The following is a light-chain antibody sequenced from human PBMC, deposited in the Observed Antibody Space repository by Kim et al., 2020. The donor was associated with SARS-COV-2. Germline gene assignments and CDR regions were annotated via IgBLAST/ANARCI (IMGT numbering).Light chain of an antibody. Sequence: SSELTQDPAVSVALGQTVRITCQGDSPRSHYASWXQQKPGQAPVLVIYGKNNRPSGIPDRFSGSSSGNTASLTITGAQAEDEADYYCNSRDSSGNHLGVF. J-gene: IGLJ2*01. CDR2: GKN. CDR1: SPRSHY. V-gene: IGLV3-19*01. CDR3: NSRDSSGNHLGV.